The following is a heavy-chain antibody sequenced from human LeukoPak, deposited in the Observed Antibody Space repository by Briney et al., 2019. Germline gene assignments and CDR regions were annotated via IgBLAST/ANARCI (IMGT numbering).Heavy chain of an antibody. CDR3: ARQGYYDSSGYY. D-gene: IGHD3-22*01. CDR2: IYPGESDT. CDR1: GCRFTSYW. V-gene: IGHV5-51*01. J-gene: IGHJ4*02. Sequence: GGALEISFQGSGCRFTSYWIGWGRPVPGKGPEGMGIIYPGESDTRYSPSFQGQVTISADKSISTAYLQWSSLKASDTAMYYCARQGYYDSSGYYWGQGTLVTVSS.